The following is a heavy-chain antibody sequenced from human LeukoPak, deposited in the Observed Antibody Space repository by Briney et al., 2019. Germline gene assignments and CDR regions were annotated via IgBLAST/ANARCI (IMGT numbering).Heavy chain of an antibody. J-gene: IGHJ4*02. D-gene: IGHD6-19*01. V-gene: IGHV3-21*01. CDR1: GFTFSSYG. CDR3: ARLGLAVAGLGY. Sequence: GGSLRLSCAASGFTFSSYGMTWVRQAPGKGLEWVSSISSSSSYIYYADSVKGRFTISRDNAKNSLYLQMNSLRAEDTAVYYCARLGLAVAGLGYWGQGTLVTVSS. CDR2: ISSSSSYI.